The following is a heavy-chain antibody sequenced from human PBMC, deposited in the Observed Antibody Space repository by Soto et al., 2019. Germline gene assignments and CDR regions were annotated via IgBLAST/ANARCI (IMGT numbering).Heavy chain of an antibody. V-gene: IGHV1-2*02. CDR1: GYSFTDFY. CDR3: VRRRSVLYLHL. J-gene: IGHJ2*01. CDR2: INPKNGGI. D-gene: IGHD2-2*02. Sequence: ALVPVCAESSGYSFTDFYTDWRLHVHGQGPEWVGWINPKNGGINYAQKFQGRVTMTRDTSVNTSYMDLNRLNFDDSAIYYCVRRRSVLYLHLWSRGTQVT.